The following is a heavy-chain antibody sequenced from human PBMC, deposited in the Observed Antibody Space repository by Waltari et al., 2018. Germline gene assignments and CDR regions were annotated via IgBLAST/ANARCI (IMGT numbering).Heavy chain of an antibody. D-gene: IGHD6-19*01. J-gene: IGHJ4*02. CDR3: ARERRAVAGRYFDY. Sequence: QVQLQESGPGLVKPSQTLSLTCTVSGGSISSGSYYWSWLRQPAGKGLEWIGYIYTSGSTNYNPSLKSRVTISVDTSKNQFSLKLSSVTAADTAVYYCARERRAVAGRYFDYWGQGTLVTVSS. CDR2: IYTSGST. CDR1: GGSISSGSYY. V-gene: IGHV4-61*09.